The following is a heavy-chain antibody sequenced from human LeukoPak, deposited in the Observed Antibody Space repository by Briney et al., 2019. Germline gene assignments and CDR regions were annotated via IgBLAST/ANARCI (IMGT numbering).Heavy chain of an antibody. V-gene: IGHV3-15*01. Sequence: GGSLRLSCAASGFTFSNACMNWVRQAPGKGLEWVGRIKTKTDGGTIEDAATGKCTFTSARDDSKNTLYLQMNSLKTEETAVYYCTTYALRFLEWLPDFDCWGQGTLVTVSS. J-gene: IGHJ4*02. CDR3: TTYALRFLEWLPDFDC. D-gene: IGHD3-3*01. CDR1: GFTFSNAC. CDR2: IKTKTDGGTI.